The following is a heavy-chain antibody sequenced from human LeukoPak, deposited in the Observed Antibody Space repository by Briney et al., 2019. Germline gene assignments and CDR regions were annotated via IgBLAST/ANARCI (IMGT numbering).Heavy chain of an antibody. Sequence: SETLSLTCTVSGGSISSGGYYWSWIRQPPGKGLEWIGYIYYSGSTNYNPSLKSRVTISVDTSKNQFSLKLSSVTAADTAVYYCARALGFADSIPSYYFDYWGQGTLVTVSS. D-gene: IGHD3-22*01. V-gene: IGHV4-61*08. CDR2: IYYSGST. CDR1: GGSISSGGYY. J-gene: IGHJ4*02. CDR3: ARALGFADSIPSYYFDY.